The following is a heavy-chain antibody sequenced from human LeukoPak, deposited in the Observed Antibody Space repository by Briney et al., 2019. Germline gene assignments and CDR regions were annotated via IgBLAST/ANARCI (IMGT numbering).Heavy chain of an antibody. CDR3: ARGIIVVVPAAIAGEYYYYYYMDV. D-gene: IGHD2-2*02. Sequence: GASVKVSCKASGYTFTSYDINWVRQATGQGLEWMGWMNPNSGNTGHAQKFQGRVTMTRNTSISTAYMELSSLRSEDTAVYYCARGIIVVVPAAIAGEYYYYYYMDVWGKGTTVTISS. V-gene: IGHV1-8*01. CDR2: MNPNSGNT. CDR1: GYTFTSYD. J-gene: IGHJ6*03.